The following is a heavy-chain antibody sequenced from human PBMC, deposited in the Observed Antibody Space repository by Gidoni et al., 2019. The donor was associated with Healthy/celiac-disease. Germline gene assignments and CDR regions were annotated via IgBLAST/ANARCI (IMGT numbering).Heavy chain of an antibody. V-gene: IGHV1-2*02. CDR3: AREAVAGY. CDR2: IDPSRGGT. J-gene: IGHJ4*02. CDR1: GYTFTGYY. D-gene: IGHD2-15*01. Sequence: QVQLVQSGAEVKKPGASVKVSCSASGYTFTGYYMHWLRQAPGQGLEWMGWIDPSRGGTNYAQKVQGRVTMTRDTSISTAYMELSRLRSDETAVYYCAREAVAGYWGQGTLVTVSS.